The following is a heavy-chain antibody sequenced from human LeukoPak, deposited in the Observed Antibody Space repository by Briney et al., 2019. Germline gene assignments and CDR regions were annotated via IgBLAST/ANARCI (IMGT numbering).Heavy chain of an antibody. Sequence: GESLKISCKGSGYSFTSYWIGWVRQMPGKGLEWMGIIYPGDSDTRYSPPFQGQVTISADKSISTAYLQWSSLKASDTAMYYCARAGSGYDYSGNYYGMDVWGQGTTVTVSS. D-gene: IGHD5-12*01. V-gene: IGHV5-51*01. CDR1: GYSFTSYW. CDR3: ARAGSGYDYSGNYYGMDV. CDR2: IYPGDSDT. J-gene: IGHJ6*02.